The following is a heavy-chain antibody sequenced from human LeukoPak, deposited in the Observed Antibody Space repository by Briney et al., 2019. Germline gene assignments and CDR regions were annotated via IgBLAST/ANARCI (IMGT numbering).Heavy chain of an antibody. CDR2: IRYDGSNK. CDR3: AKEDGDSYGIYYYYYIDV. D-gene: IGHD5-18*01. V-gene: IGHV3-30*02. CDR1: GFTFSSYG. J-gene: IGHJ6*03. Sequence: GGSLRLSCAASGFTFSSYGMHWVRQAPGKGLEWVAFIRYDGSNKYYADSVKGRFTISRDNSKNTLYLQMNSLRAEDTAVYYCAKEDGDSYGIYYYYYIDVWGKGTTVTVSS.